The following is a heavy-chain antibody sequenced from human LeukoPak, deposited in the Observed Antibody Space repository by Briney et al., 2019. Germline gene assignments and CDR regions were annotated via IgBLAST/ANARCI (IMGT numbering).Heavy chain of an antibody. J-gene: IGHJ5*02. V-gene: IGHV4-39*01. CDR2: IYYSGST. Sequence: KPSETLSLTCTVSGGSISSSTYYWGCIRQSPGKGLEWIGSIYYSGSTYYNPSLKSRVTMSLDTSKNQFSLKLSSMTAADTAVYYCARLGWLYGSGSMNWFDPWGQGTLVTVSS. CDR1: GGSISSSTYY. CDR3: ARLGWLYGSGSMNWFDP. D-gene: IGHD3-10*01.